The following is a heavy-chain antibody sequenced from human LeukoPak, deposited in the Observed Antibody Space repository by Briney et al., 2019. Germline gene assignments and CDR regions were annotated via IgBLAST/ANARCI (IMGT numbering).Heavy chain of an antibody. V-gene: IGHV3-21*01. Sequence: PGGSLRLSCAASGFTIDGYTLSWVRQAPGKGLEWVASITGGSNFVDYGDSVKGRFTISRDNAQNSLYVQMNSLRAEDTAVYYCATQPELPGWFDSWGQGTLVTVSS. CDR3: ATQPELPGWFDS. J-gene: IGHJ5*01. D-gene: IGHD1-14*01. CDR1: GFTIDGYT. CDR2: ITGGSNFV.